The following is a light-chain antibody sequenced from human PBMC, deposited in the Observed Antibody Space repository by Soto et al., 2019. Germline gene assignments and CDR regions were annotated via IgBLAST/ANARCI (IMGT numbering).Light chain of an antibody. Sequence: EIVMTQSPATLAVSAGERVTLSCRASQSVSYNLAWYQQKPGQAPRLLIYGASTRATGIPARFSGSGSGTEFTLTISSLQSEDFAVYYCQQYNNWPITFGQGTRLE. CDR1: QSVSYN. CDR2: GAS. CDR3: QQYNNWPIT. V-gene: IGKV3-15*01. J-gene: IGKJ5*01.